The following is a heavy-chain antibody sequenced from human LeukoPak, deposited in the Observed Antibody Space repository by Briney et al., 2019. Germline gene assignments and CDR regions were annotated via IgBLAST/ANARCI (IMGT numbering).Heavy chain of an antibody. D-gene: IGHD6-19*01. CDR3: ASLYSGWYGGY. V-gene: IGHV4-34*01. CDR1: GGSFSGYY. CDR2: INHSGST. Sequence: SETLSLTCAVYGGSFSGYYWSWIRQPPGKGLEWIGEINHSGSTNYNPSLKSRVTISVDTSKNQFSLKLSSVTAADTAVYYCASLYSGWYGGYWGQGTLVTASS. J-gene: IGHJ4*02.